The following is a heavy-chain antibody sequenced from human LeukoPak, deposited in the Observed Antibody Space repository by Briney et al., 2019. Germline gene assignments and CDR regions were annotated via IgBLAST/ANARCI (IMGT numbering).Heavy chain of an antibody. J-gene: IGHJ4*02. CDR3: ARADGITMIVGPFDY. Sequence: LPGGSLRLSCAASGFTFSSYAMHWVRQAPGKGLEWVAVISYDGSNKYYADSVKGRFTISRDNSKNTLYLQMNSLRAEDTAVYYCARADGITMIVGPFDYWGQGTLVTVSS. V-gene: IGHV3-30-3*01. CDR2: ISYDGSNK. CDR1: GFTFSSYA. D-gene: IGHD3-22*01.